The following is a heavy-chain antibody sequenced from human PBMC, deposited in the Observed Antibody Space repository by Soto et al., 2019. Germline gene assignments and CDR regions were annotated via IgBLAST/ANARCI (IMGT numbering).Heavy chain of an antibody. J-gene: IGHJ4*01. CDR2: IYHGGTT. Sequence: PSGSMSVTCTVSVCPISNDYYARCLRQHPGKGPEWIASIYHGGTTFDNPSLKSRITISGDTSNNQFSLNLTSVTAADMAVYDRARVHVVVVAGSSFYYWGHGTVVTVSS. D-gene: IGHD2-21*02. CDR3: ARVHVVVVAGSSFYY. V-gene: IGHV4-38-2*02. CDR1: VCPISNDYY.